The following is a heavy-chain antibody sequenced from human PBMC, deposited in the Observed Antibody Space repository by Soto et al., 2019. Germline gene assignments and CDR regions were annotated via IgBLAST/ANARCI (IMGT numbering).Heavy chain of an antibody. CDR2: INSSGGST. CDR1: GFTFSKYA. V-gene: IGHV3-23*01. CDR3: AKLTYGDPVDY. D-gene: IGHD4-17*01. Sequence: EVQLLESGGGLVQPGGSLRLSCAASGFTFSKYAMNWVRQAPGKGLEWVSTINSSGGSTSYADSVKGRFTISRDNSENTLYLQMNSLRAEDTAVYYCAKLTYGDPVDYWGQGTLLTVSS. J-gene: IGHJ4*02.